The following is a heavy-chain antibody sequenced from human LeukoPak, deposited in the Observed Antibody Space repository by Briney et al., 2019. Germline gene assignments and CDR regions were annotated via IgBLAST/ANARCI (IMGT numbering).Heavy chain of an antibody. Sequence: RGSLRLSCAASGFTFSSYGMHWVRQAAGKGLEWVAVISYDGSNKYYADSVKGRFTISRDNSKNTLYLQMNSLRAEDTAVYYCAKDRYGDYGSSFDYWGQGTLVTVSS. CDR2: ISYDGSNK. J-gene: IGHJ4*02. D-gene: IGHD4-17*01. CDR1: GFTFSSYG. CDR3: AKDRYGDYGSSFDY. V-gene: IGHV3-30*18.